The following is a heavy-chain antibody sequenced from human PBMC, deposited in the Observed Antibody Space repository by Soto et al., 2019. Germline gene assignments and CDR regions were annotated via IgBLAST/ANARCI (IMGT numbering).Heavy chain of an antibody. CDR1: GGSISSSSYY. D-gene: IGHD4-17*01. V-gene: IGHV4-39*07. Sequence: PSETLSLTCTVSGGSISSSSYYWGWIRQPPGKGLEWIGYIYYSGSTNYNPSLKSRVTISVDTSKNQFSLKLSSVTAADTAVYYCARGELSLFDYGDYRFDYWGQGTLVTVSS. CDR2: IYYSGST. CDR3: ARGELSLFDYGDYRFDY. J-gene: IGHJ4*02.